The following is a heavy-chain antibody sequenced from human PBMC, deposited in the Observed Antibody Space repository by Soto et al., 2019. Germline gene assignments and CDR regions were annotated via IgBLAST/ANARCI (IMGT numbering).Heavy chain of an antibody. D-gene: IGHD2-2*02. V-gene: IGHV3-23*01. Sequence: PGGSLRLSCAAFGFDFNKYAMTWVRQAPGKGLQWVSSITSNGDSTYYADSVKGRFTTSRDNSKNTLYLQMNSLRADDTAVFYCAKDSPSYTTSPFYFVSWGQEALLTVSS. CDR1: GFDFNKYA. CDR2: ITSNGDST. J-gene: IGHJ4*02. CDR3: AKDSPSYTTSPFYFVS.